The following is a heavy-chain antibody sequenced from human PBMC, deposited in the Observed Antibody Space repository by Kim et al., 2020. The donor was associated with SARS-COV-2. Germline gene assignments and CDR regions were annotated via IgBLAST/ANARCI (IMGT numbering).Heavy chain of an antibody. CDR1: GGSISSSSYY. CDR3: ARLNWFDP. J-gene: IGHJ5*02. V-gene: IGHV4-39*01. CDR2: IYYSGST. Sequence: SETLSLTCTVSGGSISSSSYYWGWIRQPPGKGLEWIGSIYYSGSTYYNPSLKSRVTISVDTSKNQFSLKLSSVTAADTAVYYCARLNWFDPWGQGTLVTVSS.